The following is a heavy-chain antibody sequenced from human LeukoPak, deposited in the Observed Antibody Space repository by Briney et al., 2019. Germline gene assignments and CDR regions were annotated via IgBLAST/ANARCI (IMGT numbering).Heavy chain of an antibody. D-gene: IGHD2-2*01. CDR3: ARVRYQLLGGMDV. CDR1: GFTFSSYE. CDR2: ISSSGSTI. J-gene: IGHJ6*03. Sequence: GGSLRLSCAASGFTFSSYEMNWVRQAPGKGLEWVSYISSSGSTIYYADSVKGRFTISRDNAKNSLYLQMNSLRAEDTAVYYCARVRYQLLGGMDVWGKGTTVTVSS. V-gene: IGHV3-48*03.